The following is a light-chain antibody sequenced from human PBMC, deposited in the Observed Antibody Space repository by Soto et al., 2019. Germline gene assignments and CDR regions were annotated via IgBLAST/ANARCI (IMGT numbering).Light chain of an antibody. CDR3: ETGEGSLRAVV. CDR2: ENN. V-gene: IGLV1-51*02. Sequence: QSVLTQPPSVSAAPGQKVTISCSGSSSNIGNNYVSWYQQLPGTAPKLLIYENNKRPSGIPDRFSGSKSGTSATLGITGPQTGDGADNNCETGEGSLRAVVFGTGTKVPAL. J-gene: IGLJ1*01. CDR1: SSNIGNNY.